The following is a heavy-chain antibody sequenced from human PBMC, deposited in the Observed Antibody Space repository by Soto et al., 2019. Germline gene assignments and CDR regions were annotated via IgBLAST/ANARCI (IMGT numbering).Heavy chain of an antibody. CDR2: ISSSGSTI. D-gene: IGHD5-12*01. CDR1: GFTFSDYY. V-gene: IGHV3-11*01. CDR3: ARDKTWIDYYYYYMDV. Sequence: GGSLRLSCAASGFTFSDYYMSWIRQAPGKGLEWVSYISSSGSTIYYADSVKGRFTISRDNAKNSLYLQMNSLRAEDTAVYYCARDKTWIDYYYYYMDVWGKGTTVTVSS. J-gene: IGHJ6*03.